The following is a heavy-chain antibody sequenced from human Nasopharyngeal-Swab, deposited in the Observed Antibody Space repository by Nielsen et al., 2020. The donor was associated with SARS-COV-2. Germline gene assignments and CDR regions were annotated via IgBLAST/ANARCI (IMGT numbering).Heavy chain of an antibody. D-gene: IGHD4-23*01. CDR1: GYSITSYW. CDR2: IYPGDSDT. V-gene: IGHV5-51*01. J-gene: IGHJ1*01. CDR3: ARSHDYGGNWFY. Sequence: LKVSCKGCGYSITSYWNGCVRQMPGKGVAWMVIIYPGDSDTRYSPSFQAQVTISADKSISTAYPQWSSLTDSATAMYYRARSHDYGGNWFYWGQGTLVTVSS.